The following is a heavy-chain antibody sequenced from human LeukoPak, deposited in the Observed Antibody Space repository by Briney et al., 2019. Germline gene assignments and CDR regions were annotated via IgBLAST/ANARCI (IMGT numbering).Heavy chain of an antibody. Sequence: AGGSLRLSCAASGFTFSSYGMHWVRQAPGKGLVWVSRINSDGSSTSYADSVKGRFTISRDNAKNTLYLQMNSLRAEDTAVYYCHYYYDSSGKAFDIWGQGTMVTVSS. CDR3: HYYYDSSGKAFDI. CDR1: GFTFSSYG. V-gene: IGHV3-74*01. D-gene: IGHD3-22*01. CDR2: INSDGSST. J-gene: IGHJ3*02.